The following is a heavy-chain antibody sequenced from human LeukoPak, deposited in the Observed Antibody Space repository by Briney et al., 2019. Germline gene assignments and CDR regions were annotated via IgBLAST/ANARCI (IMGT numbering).Heavy chain of an antibody. CDR3: ARAAWGGSSSWYPLDY. J-gene: IGHJ4*02. V-gene: IGHV4-31*03. Sequence: PSQTLSLTCTVSGGSISSGGYYWSWIRQHPGKGLEWIGYIYCSGSTYYNPSLKSRVTISVDTSKNQFSLKLSSVTAADTAVYYCARAAWGGSSSWYPLDYWGQGTLVTVSS. CDR1: GGSISSGGYY. CDR2: IYCSGST. D-gene: IGHD6-13*01.